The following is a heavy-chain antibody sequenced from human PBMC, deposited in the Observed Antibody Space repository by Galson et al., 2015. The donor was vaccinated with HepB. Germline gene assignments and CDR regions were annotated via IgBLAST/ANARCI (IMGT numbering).Heavy chain of an antibody. CDR2: IKQDGSEQ. V-gene: IGHV3-7*01. CDR1: GFRVSSNW. D-gene: IGHD1-14*01. J-gene: IGHJ5*02. CDR3: SRERNTNYGWFDP. Sequence: SLRLSCAASGFRVSSNWMTWLRQAQGKGLEWVANIKQDGSEQAYMDSVKGRFTISRDNARNLLYLQMNSLRAEDTAVYYCSRERNTNYGWFDPWGQGTLVTFSS.